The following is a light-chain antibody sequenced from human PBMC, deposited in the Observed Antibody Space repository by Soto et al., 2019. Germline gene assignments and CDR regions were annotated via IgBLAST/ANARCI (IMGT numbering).Light chain of an antibody. Sequence: EILMTQSPATLSVSPGERATLSCRASQSVDSNLAWYQQKPGQAPRFLIYGASTRATGIPARFSGSGSGTEFTLTISSLQSEDFAVYYCQQYDNWPLTFGGGTKV. J-gene: IGKJ4*01. CDR2: GAS. V-gene: IGKV3-15*01. CDR1: QSVDSN. CDR3: QQYDNWPLT.